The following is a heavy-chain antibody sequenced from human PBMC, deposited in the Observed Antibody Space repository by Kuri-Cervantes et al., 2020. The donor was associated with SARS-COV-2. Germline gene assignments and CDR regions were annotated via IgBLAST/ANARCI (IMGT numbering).Heavy chain of an antibody. D-gene: IGHD2-2*01. CDR3: ARINTVVVPAADDNFDY. CDR2: MNPNSGNT. Sequence: ASVKVSCKASGYTFTSYDINWVRQATGQGLEWMGWMNPNSGNTGYAQKFQGRVTMTRNTSISTAYMELSSLRSEDTAVYYCARINTVVVPAADDNFDYWGQGTLVTVSS. V-gene: IGHV1-8*01. J-gene: IGHJ4*02. CDR1: GYTFTSYD.